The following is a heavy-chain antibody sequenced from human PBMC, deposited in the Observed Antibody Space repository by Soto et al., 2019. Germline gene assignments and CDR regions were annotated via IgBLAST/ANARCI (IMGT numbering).Heavy chain of an antibody. CDR1: GFTFSDYY. V-gene: IGHV3-11*06. D-gene: IGHD3-22*01. J-gene: IGHJ6*02. CDR3: ARDLHYYDSSGYRLYGMDV. CDR2: ISSSSSYT. Sequence: GGSLRLSCAASGFTFSDYYMSWIRQAPGKGLEWVSYISSSSSYTNYADSVKGRFTISRDNAKNSLYLQMNSLRAEDTAVYYCARDLHYYDSSGYRLYGMDVWGQGTTVTVSS.